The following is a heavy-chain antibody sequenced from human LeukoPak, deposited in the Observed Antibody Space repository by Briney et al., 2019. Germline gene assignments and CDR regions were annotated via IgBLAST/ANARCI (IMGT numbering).Heavy chain of an antibody. CDR1: GFAFNNYA. Sequence: PGGSLRLSCAASGFAFNNYAMNWIRQAPGKGLEWVSVIGGVSVYTYYSDSVKGRFTISRDNSKNTLYLQMNSLRAEDSAVYYCARYLPTGTSQCDYWGQGTLVTVSS. D-gene: IGHD1/OR15-1a*01. CDR2: IGGVSVYT. CDR3: ARYLPTGTSQCDY. V-gene: IGHV3-23*01. J-gene: IGHJ4*02.